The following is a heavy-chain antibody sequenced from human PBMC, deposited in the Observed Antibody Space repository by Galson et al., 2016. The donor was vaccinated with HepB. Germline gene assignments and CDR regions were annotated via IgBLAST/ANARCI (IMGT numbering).Heavy chain of an antibody. CDR1: GGSISYYY. V-gene: IGHV4-59*01. CDR2: SNHSGST. J-gene: IGHJ6*02. D-gene: IGHD6-19*01. CDR3: ARDYSGGWYGFHYGMDV. Sequence: SETLSLTCTVSGGSISYYYWSWIRQPPGKGLEWNGYSNHSGSTNYNPALKSRVPISVDTSKNQFSLKLSSVTAADTAVYYCARDYSGGWYGFHYGMDVWGQGTTVTVSS.